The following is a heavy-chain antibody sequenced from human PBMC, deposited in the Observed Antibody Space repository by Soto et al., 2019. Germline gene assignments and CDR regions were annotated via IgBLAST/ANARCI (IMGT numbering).Heavy chain of an antibody. CDR2: IYYSGST. Sequence: SETLSLTCTVSGGSISSGDYYWSWIRQPPGKGLEWIGYIYYSGSTYYNPSLKSRITISVDTSKNQFSLKLNSVTAADTAVYYCARLHGYCISSSCHGHYAMDVWGQGTTVTVSS. CDR3: ARLHGYCISSSCHGHYAMDV. J-gene: IGHJ6*02. CDR1: GGSISSGDYY. V-gene: IGHV4-30-4*01. D-gene: IGHD2-2*01.